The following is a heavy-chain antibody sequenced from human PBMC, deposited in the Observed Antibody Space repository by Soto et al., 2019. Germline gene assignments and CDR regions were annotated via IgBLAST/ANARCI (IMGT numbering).Heavy chain of an antibody. CDR1: GGSISSGGYY. CDR2: IYYSGST. CDR3: TRVGSITGTTSVET. J-gene: IGHJ5*02. Sequence: QVQLQESGPGLVKPSQTLSLTCTVSGGSISSGGYYWSWIRQHPGKGLEWIGYIYYSGSTYYNPSLKSRVTISVDTSKNQSSLKLSSVTAADTAVYYCTRVGSITGTTSVETWGQRTLVTIPS. D-gene: IGHD1-20*01. V-gene: IGHV4-31*03.